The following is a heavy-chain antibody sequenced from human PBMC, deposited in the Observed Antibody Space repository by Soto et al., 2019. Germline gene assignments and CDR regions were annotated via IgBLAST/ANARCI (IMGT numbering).Heavy chain of an antibody. CDR3: ARLVVITTLDYYYGMDV. CDR1: GFTFSSYV. V-gene: IGHV3-33*01. CDR2: IWYDGSNK. D-gene: IGHD3-22*01. Sequence: GGSLTLSCAAPGFTFSSYVMHWVRQAPGKGLEWVAVIWYDGSNKYYADSVKGRFTISRDNSKNTLYLQMNSLRAEDTAVYYCARLVVITTLDYYYGMDVWGQGT. J-gene: IGHJ6*02.